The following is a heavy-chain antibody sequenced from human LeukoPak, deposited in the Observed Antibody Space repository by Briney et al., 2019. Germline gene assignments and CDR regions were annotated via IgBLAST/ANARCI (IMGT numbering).Heavy chain of an antibody. J-gene: IGHJ6*03. D-gene: IGHD6-13*01. Sequence: GASVKVSCKASGYTFTSYDINWVRQATGQGLEWMGWMNPNSGNTGYAQKFQGRVTMTRNTSISTAYMELSSLRSEDTAVYYCARVDASWYRYYYYYYMDVWGKGTTVTISS. V-gene: IGHV1-8*01. CDR2: MNPNSGNT. CDR3: ARVDASWYRYYYYYYMDV. CDR1: GYTFTSYD.